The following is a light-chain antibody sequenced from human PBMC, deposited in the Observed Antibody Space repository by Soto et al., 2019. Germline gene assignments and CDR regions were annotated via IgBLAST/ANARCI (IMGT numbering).Light chain of an antibody. J-gene: IGKJ1*01. Sequence: DIQMTQSPPALSASVGDRVTMTCRASRSISRYLSWYQQKPGKAPNLLIFSASTLHTGVPARFSGSGSGTDFTLTITDVQAADFAIYYCKQSYSTQWTFGQGTKLEIK. V-gene: IGKV1-39*01. CDR2: SAS. CDR1: RSISRY. CDR3: KQSYSTQWT.